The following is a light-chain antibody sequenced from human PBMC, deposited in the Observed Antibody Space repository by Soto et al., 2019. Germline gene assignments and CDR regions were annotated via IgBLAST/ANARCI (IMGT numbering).Light chain of an antibody. CDR3: QHYNNWPPWA. Sequence: EIVLTQSPATLSVSPGESATLYCGASQSISSDLAWYQQKPGQAPRLLIYAASTRATGISARFSGSGSGTEFTLTITSLQSEDFAVYYCQHYNNWPPWAFGQGTKVDIK. CDR2: AAS. V-gene: IGKV3-15*01. J-gene: IGKJ1*01. CDR1: QSISSD.